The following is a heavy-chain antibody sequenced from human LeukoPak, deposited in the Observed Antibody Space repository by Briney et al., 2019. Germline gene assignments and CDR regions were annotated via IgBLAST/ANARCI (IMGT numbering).Heavy chain of an antibody. CDR2: INHSGST. CDR3: ARGGKTHWFDP. V-gene: IGHV4-34*01. D-gene: IGHD1-14*01. J-gene: IGHJ5*02. CDR1: GGSFSGCY. Sequence: SETLSLTCAVYGGSFSGCYWSWIRQPPGKGLEWIGEINHSGSTNYNPSLKSRVTISVDTSKNQFSLKLSSVTAADTAVYYCARGGKTHWFDPWGQGTLVTVSS.